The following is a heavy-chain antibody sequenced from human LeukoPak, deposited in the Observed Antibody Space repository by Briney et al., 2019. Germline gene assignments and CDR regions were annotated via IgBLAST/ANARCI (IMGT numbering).Heavy chain of an antibody. CDR3: ARAAMAAYAWYFDY. CDR2: IYDGGST. V-gene: IGHV3-53*01. CDR1: QFNFNSYG. J-gene: IGHJ4*02. Sequence: GGSLRLSCATSQFNFNSYGMTWVRQPPGKGLEWVSVIYDGGSTYYADSVKGRFTISRDNSKNTLYLQMNTLRAADTAVYYCARAAMAAYAWYFDYWGQGTLVTVSS. D-gene: IGHD6-19*01.